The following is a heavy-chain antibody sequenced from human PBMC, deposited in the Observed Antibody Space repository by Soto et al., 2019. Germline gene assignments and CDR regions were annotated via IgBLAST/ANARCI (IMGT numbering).Heavy chain of an antibody. V-gene: IGHV4-34*01. Sequence: SETLSLTCAVYGGSFSGYYWSWIRQPPGKGLEWIGEINHSGSTNYNPSLKSRVTISVDTSKNQFSLKLSSVTAADTAVYYCARRPQRVAAAGTTPHYGWFDPWGQGTLVTVSS. J-gene: IGHJ5*02. D-gene: IGHD6-13*01. CDR3: ARRPQRVAAAGTTPHYGWFDP. CDR2: INHSGST. CDR1: GGSFSGYY.